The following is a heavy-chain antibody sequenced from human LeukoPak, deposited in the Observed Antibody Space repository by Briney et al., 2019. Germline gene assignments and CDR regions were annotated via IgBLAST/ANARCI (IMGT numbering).Heavy chain of an antibody. D-gene: IGHD6-19*01. CDR3: AKDRGRAVAGLFDY. Sequence: PGGTLRLSCAASGFTFNNYAMSWVRQSPGKGLEWVSAISGSGGSTHIADSVKGRFTISRDNSKNTLYLQMNSLTVEDTAVYYCAKDRGRAVAGLFDYWGQGTLVTVSS. CDR2: ISGSGGST. V-gene: IGHV3-23*01. CDR1: GFTFNNYA. J-gene: IGHJ4*02.